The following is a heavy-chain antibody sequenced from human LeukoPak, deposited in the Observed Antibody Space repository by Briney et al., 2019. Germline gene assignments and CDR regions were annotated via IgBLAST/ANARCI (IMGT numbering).Heavy chain of an antibody. Sequence: SGGSLRLSCAGSGFTFSSYNMNWVRQAQGKGLEWGSYIDSSTRNIYYADSVKGRFTISRDNAKNSLYLQMNSLRADDTAVYFCARSRGYRATTDLDYWGQGTLVTVAS. CDR1: GFTFSSYN. CDR3: ARSRGYRATTDLDY. V-gene: IGHV3-21*01. CDR2: IDSSTRNI. J-gene: IGHJ4*02. D-gene: IGHD5-24*01.